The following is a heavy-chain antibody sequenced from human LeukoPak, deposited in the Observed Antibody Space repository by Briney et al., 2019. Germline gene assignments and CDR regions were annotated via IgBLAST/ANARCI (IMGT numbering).Heavy chain of an antibody. CDR1: GFTFRNYD. J-gene: IGHJ3*02. D-gene: IGHD6-6*01. Sequence: GGSLRLSCAASGFTFRNYDMNWVRQAPGKGLEWVASIDSDSTYRHYADSVKGRFSISRDNSKNTLYLQMNSLRAEDTAVYYCAKDRGEYSSSSGAFDIWGQGTMVTVSS. CDR2: IDSDSTYR. CDR3: AKDRGEYSSSSGAFDI. V-gene: IGHV3-21*01.